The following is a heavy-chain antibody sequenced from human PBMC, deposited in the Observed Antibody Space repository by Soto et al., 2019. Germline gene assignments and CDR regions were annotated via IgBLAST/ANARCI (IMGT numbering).Heavy chain of an antibody. D-gene: IGHD2-2*01. CDR1: DGSFSGYY. CDR3: ARKGRYCSSSSCYAWWFDP. V-gene: IGHV4-34*01. CDR2: INHRGST. Sequence: QVPLQQWGAGLLKPSETMSLTCAVYDGSFSGYYWSWLRQPPGKGLEWIGEINHRGSTNTNPSLKSRVSISGAKSKNHFSLRLSSVTPADTAVYYCARKGRYCSSSSCYAWWFDPWGQGTLVTVSS. J-gene: IGHJ5*02.